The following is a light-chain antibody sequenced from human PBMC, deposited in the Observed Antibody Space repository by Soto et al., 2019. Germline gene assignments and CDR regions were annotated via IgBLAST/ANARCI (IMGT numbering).Light chain of an antibody. CDR1: QSVSSSY. J-gene: IGKJ5*01. V-gene: IGKV3-20*01. Sequence: EIVLTQSPGPLSLSPGERATLSCRASQSVSSSYLAWYQQKPGQAPRLLIYGTSSRATGIPDRFSGSGSGTELTLTISRLEPADFAVYYCQQYGSSITFGQGTRLEIK. CDR3: QQYGSSIT. CDR2: GTS.